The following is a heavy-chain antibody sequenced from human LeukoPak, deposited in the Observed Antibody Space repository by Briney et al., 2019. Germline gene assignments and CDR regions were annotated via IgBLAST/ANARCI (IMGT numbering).Heavy chain of an antibody. J-gene: IGHJ6*02. Sequence: PSETLSITCAVYGGSFSGYYWSWIRQPPGKGLEWIGEINHSGSTNYNPSLKSRVTISVDTSENQFSLKLSSVTAADTAVYYCARGRGYSYGIHYYYYGMDVWGQGTTVTVSS. CDR3: ARGRGYSYGIHYYYYGMDV. CDR2: INHSGST. CDR1: GGSFSGYY. D-gene: IGHD5-18*01. V-gene: IGHV4-34*01.